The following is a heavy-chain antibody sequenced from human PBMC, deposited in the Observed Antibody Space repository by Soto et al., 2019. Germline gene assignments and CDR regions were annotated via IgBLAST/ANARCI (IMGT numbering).Heavy chain of an antibody. CDR1: GGSISSYY. D-gene: IGHD3-3*01. CDR2: IYYSGGT. J-gene: IGHJ6*03. CDR3: ARLLRKVGGDFWSGYYTSSYYYYYMDV. V-gene: IGHV4-59*08. Sequence: QVQLQESGPGLVKPSETLSLTCTVSGGSISSYYWSWIRQPPGKGLEWIGYIYYSGGTNYNPSLKSRVTKSVDTSKNQFSLKLSSVTAADTAVYYCARLLRKVGGDFWSGYYTSSYYYYYMDVWGKGTTVTVSS.